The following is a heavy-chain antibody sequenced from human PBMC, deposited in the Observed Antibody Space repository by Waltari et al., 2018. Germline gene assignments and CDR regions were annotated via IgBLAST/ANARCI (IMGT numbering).Heavy chain of an antibody. CDR2: FHTSGTI. CDR1: GGSINSANYY. J-gene: IGHJ3*02. V-gene: IGHV4-61*02. Sequence: QVQLQESGPGLVKPSQTLSLTCTVYGGSINSANYYWSWIRRPAGKGLEWTRHFHTSGTINYSPSLKRRVTISVDTSKNQISLTLTYVTAADTAVYYCARSGNTAVASGAFEIWGQGTMVTVSS. D-gene: IGHD5-18*01. CDR3: ARSGNTAVASGAFEI.